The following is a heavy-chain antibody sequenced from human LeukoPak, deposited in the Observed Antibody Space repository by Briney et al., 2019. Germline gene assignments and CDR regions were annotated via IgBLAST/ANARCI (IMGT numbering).Heavy chain of an antibody. CDR1: GGSISTYL. D-gene: IGHD5-24*01. V-gene: IGHV4-59*01. CDR3: ARAAREMATTPDFDY. Sequence: SETLSLTCTVSGGSISTYLWGWIRQPPGKGLEWIGYIYYSGSTNYNPSLKSRVTISVDTSKNQFSLKLSSVTAADTAVYYCARAAREMATTPDFDYWGQGTLVTVSS. CDR2: IYYSGST. J-gene: IGHJ4*02.